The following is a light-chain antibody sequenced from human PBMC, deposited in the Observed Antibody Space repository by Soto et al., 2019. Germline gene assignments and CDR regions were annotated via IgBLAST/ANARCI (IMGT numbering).Light chain of an antibody. Sequence: QSALTQPPSASGSPGQSVTISCTGTSSDVGGYNFVSWYQQHPGKAPKLLIYEVSKRPSGVPDRFSGSKSDNTASLTVSGLQAEDEADYYCSSFAGGNNLLFGGVTNFTVL. CDR3: SSFAGGNNLL. V-gene: IGLV2-8*01. J-gene: IGLJ2*01. CDR2: EVS. CDR1: SSDVGGYNF.